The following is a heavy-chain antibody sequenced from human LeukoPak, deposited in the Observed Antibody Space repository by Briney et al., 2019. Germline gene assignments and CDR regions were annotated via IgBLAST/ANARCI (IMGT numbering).Heavy chain of an antibody. D-gene: IGHD6-13*01. V-gene: IGHV4-39*07. CDR1: GGSISSSSYY. Sequence: PSETLSLTCTVSGGSISSSSYYWGWIRQPPGKGLEWIGSIYYSGSTYYNPSLKSRVTISVDTSKNQFSLKLSSVTAADTAVYYCARDRAAAGGIFDYWGQGTLVTVSS. CDR2: IYYSGST. J-gene: IGHJ4*02. CDR3: ARDRAAAGGIFDY.